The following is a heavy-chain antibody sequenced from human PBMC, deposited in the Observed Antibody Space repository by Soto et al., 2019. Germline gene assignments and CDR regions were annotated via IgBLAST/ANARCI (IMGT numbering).Heavy chain of an antibody. Sequence: GGSLRLPCAASGFTFSSYGMHWVRQAPGKGLEWVAVIWYDGSNKYYADSVKGRFTISRDNSKNTLYLQMNSLRAEDTAVYYCARDCHESPYSHGYVRYYYYYGIDVWRRGTRFAVSS. CDR2: IWYDGSNK. D-gene: IGHD5-18*01. J-gene: IGHJ6*02. V-gene: IGHV3-33*01. CDR3: ARDCHESPYSHGYVRYYYYYGIDV. CDR1: GFTFSSYG.